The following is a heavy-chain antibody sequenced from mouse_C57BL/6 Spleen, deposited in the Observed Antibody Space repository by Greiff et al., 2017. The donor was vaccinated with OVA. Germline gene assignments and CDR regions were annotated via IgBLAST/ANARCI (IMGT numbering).Heavy chain of an antibody. J-gene: IGHJ1*03. CDR2: IDPSDSYT. CDR1: GYTFTSYW. Sequence: QVQLQQPGAELVKPGASVKLSCKASGYTFTSYWMQWVKQRPGQGLEWIGEIDPSDSYTNYNQKFKGKATLTVDTSSSTAYMQLSSLTSEDSAVYYCAIKRFSSYGYFDVWGTGTTVTVSS. D-gene: IGHD1-1*01. CDR3: AIKRFSSYGYFDV. V-gene: IGHV1-50*01.